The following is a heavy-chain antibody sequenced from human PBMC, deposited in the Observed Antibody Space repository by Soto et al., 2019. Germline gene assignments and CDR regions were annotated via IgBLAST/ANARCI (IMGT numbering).Heavy chain of an antibody. CDR3: ARDHYYDSSGYYGSFDY. Sequence: GGSLRLSCAASGFTFSDYYMSWIRKAPGKGLEWVSYISSSGSTIYYADSVKGRFTISRDNAKNSLYLQMNSLRAEDTAVYYCARDHYYDSSGYYGSFDYWGQGTLVTVSS. CDR1: GFTFSDYY. CDR2: ISSSGSTI. J-gene: IGHJ4*02. V-gene: IGHV3-11*01. D-gene: IGHD3-22*01.